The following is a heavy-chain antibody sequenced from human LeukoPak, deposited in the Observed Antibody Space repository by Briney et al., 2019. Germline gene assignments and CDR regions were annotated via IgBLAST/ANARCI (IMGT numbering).Heavy chain of an antibody. CDR2: IYSDDSDT. CDR1: GYSFTSYW. V-gene: IGHV5-51*01. Sequence: GESLKISCKASGYSFTSYWIGWVRQVPGKGLEWMGIIYSDDSDTRYSPSFQGQVTISADKSISTAYLQWSSLKASDTAMYYCARAGTSGTRWFDPWGQGTLVTVSS. CDR3: ARAGTSGTRWFDP. J-gene: IGHJ5*02. D-gene: IGHD1-1*01.